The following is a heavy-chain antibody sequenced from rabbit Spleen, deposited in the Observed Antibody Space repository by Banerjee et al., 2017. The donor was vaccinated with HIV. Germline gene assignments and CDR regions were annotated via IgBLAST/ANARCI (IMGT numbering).Heavy chain of an antibody. CDR1: GFDLSSPA. Sequence: QSLEESGGGLVTPGGTLTLTCTASGFDLSSPAMCWVRQAPGKGLEWIACIYSSSGDTWYANWVNGRFTISKTSSTTVDLKMTSLTAADTATYFCARGSATMTMVITGCYFNLWGPGTLVTVS. CDR3: ARGSATMTMVITGCYFNL. CDR2: IYSSSGDT. J-gene: IGHJ4*01. D-gene: IGHD2-1*01. V-gene: IGHV1S40*01.